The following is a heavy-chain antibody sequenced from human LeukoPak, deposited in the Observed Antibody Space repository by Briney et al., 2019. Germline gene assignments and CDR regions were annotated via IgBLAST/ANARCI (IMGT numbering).Heavy chain of an antibody. J-gene: IGHJ6*03. CDR2: IYSGGST. CDR1: GFTVSSNY. Sequence: PGGSLRLSCAASGFTVSSNYMSWVRQAPGKGLEWVSVIYSGGSTYYADSVKGRFTISRDNSKNTLYLQMNSLRAEDMALYYCAKGGSYYYYYMDVWGKGTTVTVSS. V-gene: IGHV3-53*05. CDR3: AKGGSYYYYYMDV.